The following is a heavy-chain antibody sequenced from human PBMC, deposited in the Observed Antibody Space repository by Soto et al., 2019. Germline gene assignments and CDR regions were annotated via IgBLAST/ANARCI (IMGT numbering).Heavy chain of an antibody. J-gene: IGHJ3*02. V-gene: IGHV3-30*18. CDR3: AKDLGHGGRGAFDI. D-gene: IGHD7-27*01. CDR1: GFTFSSHG. Sequence: QVQLVESGGGVGQPGRSLRLSCAASGFTFSSHGMHWVRQAPGKGLEWVAVISYDGSNKYYADSVKGRFTSSRDNSKNTLYLQMNSLRAEDTAVYYCAKDLGHGGRGAFDIWGQGTMVTVSS. CDR2: ISYDGSNK.